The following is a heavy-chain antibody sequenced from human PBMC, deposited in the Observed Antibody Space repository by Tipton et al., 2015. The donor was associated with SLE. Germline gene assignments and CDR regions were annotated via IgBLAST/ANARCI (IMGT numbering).Heavy chain of an antibody. CDR3: ARRHYSGPFDS. J-gene: IGHJ4*02. V-gene: IGHV4-39*07. Sequence: LTCTVSDGSIRSTNYYWGWIRQPPGKGLEGIGSIFYTGSTYYNPSLKSRVSFSIDTSKHQFSLKLNSVTAADTAVYYCARRHYSGPFDSWGQGTLVTVSS. CDR2: IFYTGST. CDR1: DGSIRSTNYY. D-gene: IGHD5-12*01.